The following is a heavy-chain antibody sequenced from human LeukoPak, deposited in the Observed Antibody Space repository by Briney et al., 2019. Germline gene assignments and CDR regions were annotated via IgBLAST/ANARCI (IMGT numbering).Heavy chain of an antibody. V-gene: IGHV3-64D*06. CDR1: GFTFSSYA. D-gene: IGHD5-18*01. J-gene: IGHJ1*01. CDR2: ISNNGGST. Sequence: PGRSLRLSCSASGFTFSSYAMHWVRQAPGKGLEYVSAISNNGGSTYYADSVKGRFTISRDNSKNTVYLQMSSLRAEDTAVFYCVRGYGYGTLHLWGQGTLVTVSS. CDR3: VRGYGYGTLHL.